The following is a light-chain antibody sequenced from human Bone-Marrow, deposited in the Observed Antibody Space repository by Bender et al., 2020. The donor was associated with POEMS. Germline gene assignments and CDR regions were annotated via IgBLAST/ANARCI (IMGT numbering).Light chain of an antibody. CDR3: CSYAGGVH. CDR1: NSDVGSY. CDR2: DVS. J-gene: IGLJ2*01. V-gene: IGLV2-23*02. Sequence: QSALTQPASVSGSPGQSITISCTGTNSDVGSYVSWYQQHPGKAPKLMIYDVSKRPSGVSNRFSGSKSGNTASLTISGLQAEDEADYYCCSYAGGVHFGGGTKLTVL.